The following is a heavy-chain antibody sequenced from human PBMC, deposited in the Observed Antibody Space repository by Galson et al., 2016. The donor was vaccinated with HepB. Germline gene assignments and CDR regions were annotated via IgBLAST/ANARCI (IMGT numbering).Heavy chain of an antibody. CDR1: GFYFGDHA. J-gene: IGHJ5*02. CDR3: AKDSGAALAGTGHLWLDP. Sequence: SLRLSCAASGFYFGDHAMGWFRQAPGKGLEWVGFIRSKPYGGTQEYAPNARGRFTISRDDAKSIAYLQISSLQTEDTAVYFCAKDSGAALAGTGHLWLDPWGQGTLVIDSS. D-gene: IGHD6-19*01. CDR2: IRSKPYGGTQ. V-gene: IGHV3-49*03.